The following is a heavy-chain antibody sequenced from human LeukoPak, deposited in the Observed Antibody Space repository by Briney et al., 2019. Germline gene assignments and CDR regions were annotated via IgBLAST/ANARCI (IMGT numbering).Heavy chain of an antibody. V-gene: IGHV4-31*03. CDR3: AREGEYCSSTSCPLEY. Sequence: ASETLSLTCTVSGGSISSGGYYWSWIRQHPGKGLEWIGYIYYSGGTYYNPSLKSRVTISVDTSKNQFSLKLSSVTAADTAVYYCAREGEYCSSTSCPLEYWGQGTLVTVSS. D-gene: IGHD2-2*01. J-gene: IGHJ4*02. CDR2: IYYSGGT. CDR1: GGSISSGGYY.